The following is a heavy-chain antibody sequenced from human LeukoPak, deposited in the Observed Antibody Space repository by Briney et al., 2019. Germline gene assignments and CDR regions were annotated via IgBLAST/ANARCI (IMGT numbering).Heavy chain of an antibody. D-gene: IGHD3-16*01. CDR3: AKLRTFA. CDR1: GFIFSSYA. Sequence: GGSLRLSCAASGFIFSSYAMSWVRQAPGKGLEWVSGISGGGKSTDYADSVKGRFTISRDNSKNTLYLQMNSLGAEDTAIYYCAKLRTFAWGQGTLATVSS. J-gene: IGHJ5*02. V-gene: IGHV3-23*01. CDR2: ISGGGKST.